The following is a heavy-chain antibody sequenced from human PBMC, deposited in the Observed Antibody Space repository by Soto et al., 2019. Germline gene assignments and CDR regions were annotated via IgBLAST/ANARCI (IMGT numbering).Heavy chain of an antibody. CDR2: IYYSGST. CDR1: GGSISSYY. Sequence: SETLSLTCTVSGGSISSYYWSWIRQPPGKGLEWIGYIYYSGSTNYNPSLKSRVTISVDTSKNQFSLKLSPVTAADTAVYYCTRDVYDSSGYYRRWFDPWGQGTLVTVSS. J-gene: IGHJ5*02. CDR3: TRDVYDSSGYYRRWFDP. D-gene: IGHD3-22*01. V-gene: IGHV4-59*01.